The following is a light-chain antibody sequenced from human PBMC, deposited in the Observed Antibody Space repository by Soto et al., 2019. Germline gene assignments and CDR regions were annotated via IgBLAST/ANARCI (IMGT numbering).Light chain of an antibody. V-gene: IGKV1-8*01. CDR1: QSISSY. CDR3: QQYYRYPRT. CDR2: AAS. Sequence: IKMTQSPSSFSASTGDRFTITCRASQSISSYLAWYQQKPGKAPKLLIYAASTLQSGVPSRFSGSGSGTDFTLTISCLQSEDFATYYCQQYYRYPRTFGQGTKVDI. J-gene: IGKJ1*01.